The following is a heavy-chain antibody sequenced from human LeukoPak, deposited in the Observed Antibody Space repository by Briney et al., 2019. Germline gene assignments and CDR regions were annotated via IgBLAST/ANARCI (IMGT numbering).Heavy chain of an antibody. Sequence: GGPLRLSCAASGFTFSTYWMAWVRQAPGKGLEWVANIKANGRETYYVDSVKGRFTISRDNAQKSLYLQLNSLRVEDTAIYYCAKGGYVDYCGQGSLVTVSS. J-gene: IGHJ4*02. V-gene: IGHV3-7*01. CDR1: GFTFSTYW. CDR3: AKGGYVDY. D-gene: IGHD3-16*01. CDR2: IKANGRET.